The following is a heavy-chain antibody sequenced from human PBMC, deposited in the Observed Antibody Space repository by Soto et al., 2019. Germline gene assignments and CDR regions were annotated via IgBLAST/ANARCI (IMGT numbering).Heavy chain of an antibody. CDR2: INHSGST. Sequence: PSETLCLTCGVYGGSFSGYYWSWIRQPPGKGLEWIGEINHSGSTNYNPSLKSRVTISVDTSKNQFSLKLSSVTAADTAVYYCARTWGDYPIDYWGQGTLVTVSS. J-gene: IGHJ4*02. D-gene: IGHD4-17*01. V-gene: IGHV4-34*01. CDR1: GGSFSGYY. CDR3: ARTWGDYPIDY.